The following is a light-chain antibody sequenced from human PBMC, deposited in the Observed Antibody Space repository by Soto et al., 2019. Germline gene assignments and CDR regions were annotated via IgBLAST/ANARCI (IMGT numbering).Light chain of an antibody. Sequence: EIVLTQSPGTLSLSQGERVTLSCRASQSVRSTQLAWYQQRPGQAPRLLIYGASTRATGLPDRFSGSASGTDFALTISGLEPAVVPVYYCQQYANSPLPFGGGTKCAIK. J-gene: IGKJ4*01. V-gene: IGKV3-20*01. CDR3: QQYANSPLP. CDR2: GAS. CDR1: QSVRSTQ.